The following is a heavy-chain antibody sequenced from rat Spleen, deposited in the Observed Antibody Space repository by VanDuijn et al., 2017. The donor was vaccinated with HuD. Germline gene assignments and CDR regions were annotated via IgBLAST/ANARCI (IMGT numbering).Heavy chain of an antibody. V-gene: IGHV5-29*01. CDR2: ISYDGSST. J-gene: IGHJ4*01. CDR3: AKKGTYYGYLYVMDA. D-gene: IGHD1-9*01. CDR1: GFTFSRSA. Sequence: EVQLVESGGGLVQPGRSLKLSCAASGFTFSRSAMAWVRQAPAKGLEWVATISYDGSSTYYRDSVKGRLTISRDNAKSTLYLQMDSLRSEDTATYYCAKKGTYYGYLYVMDAWGQGASVTVSS.